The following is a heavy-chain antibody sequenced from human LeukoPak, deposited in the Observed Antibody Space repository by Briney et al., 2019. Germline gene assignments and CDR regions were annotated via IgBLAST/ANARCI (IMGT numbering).Heavy chain of an antibody. J-gene: IGHJ6*03. D-gene: IGHD4-23*01. Sequence: SETLFLTCAVNSVSFSGYYWTWIRQPPGKGLEWIGEINHSGSANYNPSLKGRVTISVDTSKHQISLNLSSVTAADTAVYYCVRRWYYYYFMDLWGTGNTVTVSS. CDR2: INHSGSA. V-gene: IGHV4-34*01. CDR3: VRRWYYYYFMDL. CDR1: SVSFSGYY.